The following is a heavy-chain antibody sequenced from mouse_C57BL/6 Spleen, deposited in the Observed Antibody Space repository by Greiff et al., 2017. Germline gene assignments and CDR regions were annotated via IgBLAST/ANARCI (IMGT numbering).Heavy chain of an antibody. J-gene: IGHJ2*01. CDR1: GYTFTSYW. V-gene: IGHV1-55*01. CDR3: ASVQGDYFDY. CDR2: IYPGSGST. Sequence: QVQLKQPGAELVKPGASVKMSCKASGYTFTSYWITWVKQRPGQGLEWIGDIYPGSGSTNYNEKFKSKATLTVDTSSSTAYMQHSSLTSEDSAVYYCASVQGDYFDYWGQGTTLTVSS.